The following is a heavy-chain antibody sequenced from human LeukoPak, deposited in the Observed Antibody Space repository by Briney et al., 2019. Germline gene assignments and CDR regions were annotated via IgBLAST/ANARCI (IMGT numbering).Heavy chain of an antibody. D-gene: IGHD3-22*01. CDR3: ARHEPYYYDSSDYWGYYFDY. CDR1: GGSISSYY. CDR2: IYYSGST. J-gene: IGHJ4*02. V-gene: IGHV4-59*08. Sequence: PSETLSLTCTVSGGSISSYYWSWIRQPPGKRLECIGYIYYSGSTNSNPSLKSRVTVSVDTSKNQFSLRLSSVTAADTAVYYCARHEPYYYDSSDYWGYYFDYWGQGTLVTVSS.